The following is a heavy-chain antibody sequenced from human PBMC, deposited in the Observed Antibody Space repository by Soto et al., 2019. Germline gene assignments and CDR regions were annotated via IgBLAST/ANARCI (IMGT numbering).Heavy chain of an antibody. CDR3: ARVSPDYYDSSGYVNWFDP. D-gene: IGHD3-22*01. Sequence: PSQTLSLTCAISGDSVSSNSAAWNWIRQSPSRGLEWLGRTYYRSKWYNDYAVSVKSRITTNPDTSKNQFSLQLNSVTPEDTAVYYCARVSPDYYDSSGYVNWFDPWGQGTLVTVSS. CDR2: TYYRSKWYN. V-gene: IGHV6-1*01. CDR1: GDSVSSNSAA. J-gene: IGHJ5*02.